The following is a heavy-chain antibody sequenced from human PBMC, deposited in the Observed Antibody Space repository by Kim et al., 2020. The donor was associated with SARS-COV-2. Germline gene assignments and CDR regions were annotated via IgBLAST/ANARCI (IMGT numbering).Heavy chain of an antibody. D-gene: IGHD6-13*01. Sequence: ASVKVSCKASGYTFTSYAMHWVRQAPGQRLEWMGWINAGNGNTKYSQKFQGRVTITRDTSASTAYMELSSLRSEDTAVYYCARGGIAAARTRFDPWGQGTLVTVSS. V-gene: IGHV1-3*01. J-gene: IGHJ5*02. CDR2: INAGNGNT. CDR1: GYTFTSYA. CDR3: ARGGIAAARTRFDP.